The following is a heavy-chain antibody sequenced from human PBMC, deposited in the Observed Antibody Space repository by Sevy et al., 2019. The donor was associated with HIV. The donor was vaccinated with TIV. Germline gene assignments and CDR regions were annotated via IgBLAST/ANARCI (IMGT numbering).Heavy chain of an antibody. CDR1: GFDFHDHA. Sequence: GGSLRLSCVASGFDFHDHAMHWVRQAPGKGLEWVAGISWNRGNIGYGDSVKGRFTISRDNAKQSIYLQMNSLRPDDTAVYSCAKDLRRGCDGINCYSYYYYFYGLDGWGHGTTVTVSS. V-gene: IGHV3-9*01. CDR3: AKDLRRGCDGINCYSYYYYFYGLDG. CDR2: ISWNRGNI. J-gene: IGHJ6*02. D-gene: IGHD2-21*02.